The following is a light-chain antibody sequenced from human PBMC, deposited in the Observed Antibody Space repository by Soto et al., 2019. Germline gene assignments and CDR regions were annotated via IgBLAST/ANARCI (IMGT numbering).Light chain of an antibody. V-gene: IGLV2-14*01. CDR3: SSYTSSSTLYV. CDR2: EVS. CDR1: SSDIGGYNY. J-gene: IGLJ1*01. Sequence: QSVLTQPASVSGSPGQSITISCAGTSSDIGGYNYVSWYQQHPGKAPKVMIYEVSNRPSGVSNRFSGSKSGNTASLTISGLQAEDEADYYCSSYTSSSTLYVFGAGTKVHRP.